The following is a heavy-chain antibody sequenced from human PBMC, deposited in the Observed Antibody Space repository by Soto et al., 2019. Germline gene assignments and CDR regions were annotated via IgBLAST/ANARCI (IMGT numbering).Heavy chain of an antibody. CDR3: TSTAPQGAYYDILTGYTR. Sequence: PGGSLRLSCAASGFTFSNAWMSWVRQAPGKGLEWVGRIKSKTDGGTTDYAAPVKGRFTISRDDSKNTLYPQMNSLKTEDTAVYYCTSTAPQGAYYDILTGYTRWGQGTLVTVSS. D-gene: IGHD3-9*01. CDR1: GFTFSNAW. J-gene: IGHJ4*02. CDR2: IKSKTDGGTT. V-gene: IGHV3-15*01.